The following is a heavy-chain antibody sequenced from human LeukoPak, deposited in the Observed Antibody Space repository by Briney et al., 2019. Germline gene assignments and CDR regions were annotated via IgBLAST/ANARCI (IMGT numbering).Heavy chain of an antibody. D-gene: IGHD1-14*01. CDR1: GFIFSTYA. Sequence: GGSLRLSCAASGFIFSTYAMHWVRQAPGKGLEWVAFIRYDGGNKYYADSVKGRFTISRDNSKNTLYLQMNSLRAEDTAVYYCARANQWGMDVWGQGTTVTVSS. CDR2: IRYDGGNK. CDR3: ARANQWGMDV. J-gene: IGHJ6*02. V-gene: IGHV3-30*02.